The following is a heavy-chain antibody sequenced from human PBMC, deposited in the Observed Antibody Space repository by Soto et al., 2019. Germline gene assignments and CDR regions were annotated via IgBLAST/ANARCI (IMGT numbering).Heavy chain of an antibody. D-gene: IGHD3-10*01. V-gene: IGHV4-4*02. Sequence: SETLSLTCAVSGGSISSSNWWSWVRQPPGKGLEWIGEIYHSGSTNYNPSLKSRVTISVDKSKNQFSLKLSSVTAADTAVYYCARANYYGSGSLGRDDVFEFWGQGTMVTVSS. CDR1: GGSISSSNW. J-gene: IGHJ3*01. CDR3: ARANYYGSGSLGRDDVFEF. CDR2: IYHSGST.